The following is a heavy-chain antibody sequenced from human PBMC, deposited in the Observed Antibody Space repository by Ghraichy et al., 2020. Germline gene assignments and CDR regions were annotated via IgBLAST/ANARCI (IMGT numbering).Heavy chain of an antibody. CDR1: GDSVSSYY. CDR3: ASHLPRDGYVNHYYYMDV. Sequence: SETLSLTCTVSGDSVSSYYWSWIRQPPGKGLEWIGYIYYSASTNYNPSLKSRVTISVDTSKNQFSLKLSSVTAADTAVYYCASHLPRDGYVNHYYYMDVWGEGTTVTVSS. D-gene: IGHD3-16*01. J-gene: IGHJ6*03. CDR2: IYYSAST. V-gene: IGHV4-59*08.